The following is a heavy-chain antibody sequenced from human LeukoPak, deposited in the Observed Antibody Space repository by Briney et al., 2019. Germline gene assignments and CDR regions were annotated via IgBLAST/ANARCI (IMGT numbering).Heavy chain of an antibody. J-gene: IGHJ4*02. D-gene: IGHD1-1*01. CDR1: GHTFTSSG. CDR2: ISAYNGNT. Sequence: ASVKVSCKASGHTFTSSGISWGRQAAGQRLEWMGWISAYNGNTNYAQKLQGRVTMTTDTSTSTAYMELRSLRSDDTAVYYCARGGMYNWNEGIYFDYWGQGTLVTVSS. CDR3: ARGGMYNWNEGIYFDY. V-gene: IGHV1-18*01.